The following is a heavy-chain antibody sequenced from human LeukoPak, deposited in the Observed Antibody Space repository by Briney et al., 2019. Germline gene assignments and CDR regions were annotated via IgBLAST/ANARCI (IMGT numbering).Heavy chain of an antibody. CDR1: GGSISSGGYY. V-gene: IGHV4-30-2*01. J-gene: IGHJ5*02. Sequence: SETLSLTCTVSGGSISSGGYYWSWIRQHPGKGLEWIGYIYHSGITYYNPSLKSRVTISVDRSKNQFSLKLSSVTAADTAVYYCARAPGDYGWFDPWGQGTLVTVSS. CDR2: IYHSGIT. CDR3: ARAPGDYGWFDP. D-gene: IGHD4-17*01.